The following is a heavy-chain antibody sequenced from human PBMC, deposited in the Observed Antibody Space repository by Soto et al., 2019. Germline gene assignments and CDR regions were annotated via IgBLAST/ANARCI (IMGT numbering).Heavy chain of an antibody. D-gene: IGHD5-18*01. CDR2: ISGRDEDT. CDR3: VPSGFSQGSTFDY. CDR1: GFTFTGYA. J-gene: IGHJ4*02. V-gene: IGHV3-23*01. Sequence: GGSLRLSCEVSGFTFTGYAMGWVRQAPGKGLEWVSVISGRDEDTSYADSVKGRFTISKDNSRNTLHLQMNSLRVDDSALYYCVPSGFSQGSTFDYWGRGTLAPVSS.